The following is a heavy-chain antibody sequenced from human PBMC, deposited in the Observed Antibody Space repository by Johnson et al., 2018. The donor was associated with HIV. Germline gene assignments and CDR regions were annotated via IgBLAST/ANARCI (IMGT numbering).Heavy chain of an antibody. V-gene: IGHV3-30*14. CDR2: ISYGGKNK. J-gene: IGHJ3*02. Sequence: VRLVESGGGVVQPGRSLRLSCEASGFTFSSYAVHWVRQAPGKGLEWVALISYGGKNKYYADSVKGRFTISRDNSKNTLYLQMNSLRAEDTAVYYCARDSVILVDGAFDIWGQGTMVTVSS. CDR3: ARDSVILVDGAFDI. D-gene: IGHD2-15*01. CDR1: GFTFSSYA.